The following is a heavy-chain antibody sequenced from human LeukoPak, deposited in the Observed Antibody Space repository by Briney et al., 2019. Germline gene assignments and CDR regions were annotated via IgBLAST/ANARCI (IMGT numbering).Heavy chain of an antibody. CDR3: AKDSIRWRLLDAFDI. D-gene: IGHD4-23*01. CDR1: GFTFDDYA. J-gene: IGHJ3*02. Sequence: PGGSLRLSCAASGFTFDDYAMHWVRQAPGKGLEWVSGISWNSGSIGYADSVKGRFTISRDNAKNSLYLQMNSLRAEDTALYYCAKDSIRWRLLDAFDIWGQGAMVTVSS. CDR2: ISWNSGSI. V-gene: IGHV3-9*01.